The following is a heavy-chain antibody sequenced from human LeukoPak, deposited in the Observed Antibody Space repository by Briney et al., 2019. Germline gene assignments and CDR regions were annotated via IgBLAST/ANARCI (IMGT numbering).Heavy chain of an antibody. V-gene: IGHV4-4*09. CDR2: IYTSGST. CDR1: GFTFSSYA. D-gene: IGHD3-22*01. CDR3: ARKDPAGYYDAFDI. J-gene: IGHJ3*02. Sequence: GSLRLSCAASGFTFSSYAMSWIRQPPGKGLEWIGYIYTSGSTNYNPSHKSRVTISVDTSKNQFSLKLSSVTAADTAVYYCARKDPAGYYDAFDIWGQGTMVTVSS.